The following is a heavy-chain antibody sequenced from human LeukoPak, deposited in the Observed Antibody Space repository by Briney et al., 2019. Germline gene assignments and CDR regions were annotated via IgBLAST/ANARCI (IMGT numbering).Heavy chain of an antibody. CDR2: INPNSGGT. CDR1: GYTFTSYA. D-gene: IGHD3-9*01. Sequence: ASVKVSCKASGYTFTSYAMNWVRQAPGQGLEWMGWINPNSGGTNYAQKFQGRVTITRDTSISTAYMELSRLRSDDTAVYYCARAYDILTGYFDYWGQGTLVTVSS. CDR3: ARAYDILTGYFDY. J-gene: IGHJ4*02. V-gene: IGHV1-2*02.